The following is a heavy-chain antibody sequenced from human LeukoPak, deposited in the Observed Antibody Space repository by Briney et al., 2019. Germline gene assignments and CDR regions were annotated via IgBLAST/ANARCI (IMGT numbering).Heavy chain of an antibody. CDR2: INHSGST. V-gene: IGHV4-34*01. CDR3: ARGRFGYSSGWYRLAWFDP. CDR1: GGSFSGYY. D-gene: IGHD6-19*01. Sequence: SETLSLTCAVYGGSFSGYYWSWLRQPPGKGLEWIGEINHSGSTNYNPSLKSRVTISVDTSKNQFSLKLSSVTAADTAVYYCARGRFGYSSGWYRLAWFDPWGQGTLVTVSS. J-gene: IGHJ5*02.